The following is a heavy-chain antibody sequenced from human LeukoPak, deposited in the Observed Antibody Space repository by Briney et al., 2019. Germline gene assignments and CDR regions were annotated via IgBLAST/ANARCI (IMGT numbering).Heavy chain of an antibody. D-gene: IGHD3-3*01. J-gene: IGHJ6*04. CDR1: GFTFSSYG. CDR3: ARDSDLAYDFWSGYLAGMDV. Sequence: GGSLRLSCAASGFTFSSYGMHWVRQAPGKGLEWVAVISYDGSNKYYADSVKGRFTISRDNSKNALYLQMNSLRAEDTAVYYCARDSDLAYDFWSGYLAGMDVWGKGTTITVSS. V-gene: IGHV3-30*19. CDR2: ISYDGSNK.